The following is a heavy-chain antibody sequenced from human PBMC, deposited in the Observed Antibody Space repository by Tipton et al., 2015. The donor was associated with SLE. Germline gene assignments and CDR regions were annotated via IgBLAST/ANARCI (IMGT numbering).Heavy chain of an antibody. V-gene: IGHV3-48*01. Sequence: GSLRLSCAASGFTFSSYSMNWVRQAPGKGLEWISYIGDGRDTIKYADSVKGRFTISRDNSKNTLYLQMNSLRAEDTAVYYCAKDLDSSSSTWGQGTLVTVSS. CDR1: GFTFSSYS. CDR2: IGDGRDTI. D-gene: IGHD6-13*01. J-gene: IGHJ5*02. CDR3: AKDLDSSSST.